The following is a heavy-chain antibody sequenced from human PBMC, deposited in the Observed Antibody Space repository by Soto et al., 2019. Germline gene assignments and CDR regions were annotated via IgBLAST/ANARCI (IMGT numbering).Heavy chain of an antibody. CDR1: GFTFSNYA. V-gene: IGHV3-23*01. CDR2: ISGSGLGGGT. J-gene: IGHJ4*02. D-gene: IGHD2-2*01. Sequence: EVQLLESGGDLVQPGGSLRLSCVGSGFTFSNYAMSWVRQAPGKGLEWVSTISGSGLGGGTYFAESVKDRFTVLRDDSKNTRYLQMNSVTVEDTAVYYCANGGYCNSASCYGHDFCSGYYAAENWGRGTQVTVSP. CDR3: ANGGYCNSASCYGHDFCSGYYAAEN.